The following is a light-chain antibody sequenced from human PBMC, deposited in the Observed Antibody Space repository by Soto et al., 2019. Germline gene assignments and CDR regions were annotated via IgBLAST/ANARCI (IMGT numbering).Light chain of an antibody. Sequence: DIVRTQSPDSLAVSLGERAIINCKSSQSVLDRSNNKNYLTWYQQKPGQPPKPLIYWASTREFGVPDRFSGSGSGTDFTLTISSLQAEDVALYYCQQYYAIPRTFGQGTKVEIK. CDR3: QQYYAIPRT. V-gene: IGKV4-1*01. CDR2: WAS. J-gene: IGKJ1*01. CDR1: QSVLDRSNNKNY.